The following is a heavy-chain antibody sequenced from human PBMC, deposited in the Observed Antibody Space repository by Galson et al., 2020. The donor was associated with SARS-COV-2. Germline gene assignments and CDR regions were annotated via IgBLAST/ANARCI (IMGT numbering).Heavy chain of an antibody. V-gene: IGHV4-59*08. CDR1: GGSVSSYY. CDR2: IYYSGITST. D-gene: IGHD2-15*01. J-gene: IGHJ3*02. Sequence: TLSLTCTVSGGSVSSYYWSWIRQPPGKALEWIAYIYYSGITSTNYNPSLKSRVTISVDTSYNQFSLKLSSVTAADTAVYYCARRGRGGGLPFDIWGQGTMLTVSS. CDR3: ARRGRGGGLPFDI.